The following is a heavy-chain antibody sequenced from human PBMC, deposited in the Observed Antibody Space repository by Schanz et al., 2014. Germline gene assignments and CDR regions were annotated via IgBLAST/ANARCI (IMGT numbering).Heavy chain of an antibody. CDR3: ARPALWFGDNCFDP. D-gene: IGHD3-10*01. CDR2: ISGSGGGST. CDR1: GFTFSSYA. J-gene: IGHJ5*02. V-gene: IGHV3-23*01. Sequence: EVQLLESGGGLVQPGGSLRLSCAASGFTFSSYAMSWVRQAPGKGLEWVSAISGSGGGSTYYADSVKGRFTISRDNSKNTLYLQMNSLRAEDTAVYYCARPALWFGDNCFDPWGQGTLVTVSS.